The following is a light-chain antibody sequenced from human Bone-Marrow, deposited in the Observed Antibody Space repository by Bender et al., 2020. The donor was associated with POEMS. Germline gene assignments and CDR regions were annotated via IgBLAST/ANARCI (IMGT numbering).Light chain of an antibody. CDR3: HCTTDDKWL. CDR1: VLPKQY. V-gene: IGLV3-25*02. Sequence: SYELTQPPSVSVSPGQTARITCSAHVLPKQYVFWYQHKAGQAPVLVIYKDTERPSGIPERFSGSSSGTTVTLTISGAQVEDEADYYCHCTTDDKWLFGGGTKLTVL. CDR2: KDT. J-gene: IGLJ3*02.